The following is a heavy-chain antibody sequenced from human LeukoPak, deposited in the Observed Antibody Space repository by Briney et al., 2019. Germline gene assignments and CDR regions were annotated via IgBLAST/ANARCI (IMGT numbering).Heavy chain of an antibody. Sequence: PGRSLRLSCAASGFTVSSYGMHWVRQAPGKGLEWVAVISYDGSNKYYADSVKGRYTIFRDNSKNTLYLQMNRLRSEDTAVYYCAKDYDILGYWGQGTLVTVSS. D-gene: IGHD3-9*01. CDR2: ISYDGSNK. V-gene: IGHV3-30*18. CDR1: GFTVSSYG. J-gene: IGHJ4*02. CDR3: AKDYDILGY.